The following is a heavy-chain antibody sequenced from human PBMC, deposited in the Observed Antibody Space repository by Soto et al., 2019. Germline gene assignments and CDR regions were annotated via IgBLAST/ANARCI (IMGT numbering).Heavy chain of an antibody. CDR2: FSIGGST. CDR3: AKRRGAGGHFDY. Sequence: GGSLRLSCAASGFTFSSYAMGWVRQGPGKGLEWVAVFSIGGSTHYADSVRGRFTISRDNSKNTLSLQMNSLTAEDTAVYFCAKRRGAGGHFDYWGQGALGTVSS. J-gene: IGHJ4*02. D-gene: IGHD2-15*01. CDR1: GFTFSSYA. V-gene: IGHV3-23*01.